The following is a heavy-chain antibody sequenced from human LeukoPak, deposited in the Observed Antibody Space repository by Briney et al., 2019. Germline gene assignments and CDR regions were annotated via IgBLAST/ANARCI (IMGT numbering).Heavy chain of an antibody. CDR2: IYPGDSDT. CDR3: ARRLTTDNMDV. D-gene: IGHD4-11*01. Sequence: GESLRISCKGSGYSFTTYWIGSVRHMPRKGLGWSGIIYPGDSDTRYSPSFQGQVTISSDKTISTAYLQWSSLKASDTAMYYCARRLTTDNMDVWGKGTSVTVSS. J-gene: IGHJ6*03. V-gene: IGHV5-51*01. CDR1: GYSFTTYW.